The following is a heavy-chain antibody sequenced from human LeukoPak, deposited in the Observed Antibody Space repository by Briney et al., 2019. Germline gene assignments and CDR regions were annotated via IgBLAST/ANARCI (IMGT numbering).Heavy chain of an antibody. J-gene: IGHJ4*02. CDR1: GYTFTSYG. Sequence: ASVKVSCKASGYTFTSYGISWVRQAPGQGLEWMGWISAYNGNTNYAQKLQGRVTMTTDTSTSTAYTELRSLRSDDTAVYYCARDYYDSSGSFDYWGQGTLVTVSS. V-gene: IGHV1-18*01. CDR3: ARDYYDSSGSFDY. D-gene: IGHD3-22*01. CDR2: ISAYNGNT.